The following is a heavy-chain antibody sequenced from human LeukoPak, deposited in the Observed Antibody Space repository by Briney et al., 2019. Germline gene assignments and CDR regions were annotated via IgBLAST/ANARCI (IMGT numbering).Heavy chain of an antibody. CDR1: GGSISSYY. V-gene: IGHV4-59*01. CDR2: IHYSGST. Sequence: PSETLSLTCTVSGGSISSYYWSWIRQPPGKGLEWIGNIHYSGSTFYNPSLKSRLTISVSVDTSKNQFSLKLSSVTAADTAVYYCASLYYDILTGYYPGYWGQGTLVTVSS. J-gene: IGHJ4*02. CDR3: ASLYYDILTGYYPGY. D-gene: IGHD3-9*01.